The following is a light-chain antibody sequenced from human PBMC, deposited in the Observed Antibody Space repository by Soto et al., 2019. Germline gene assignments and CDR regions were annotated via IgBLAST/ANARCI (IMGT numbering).Light chain of an antibody. CDR1: QSISSY. Sequence: DIQMTQSPSSLSASVGDRVTITCRASQSISSYLNWYQQKQGKAPKLLIYAASSLQSGVPSRFSGSGSGTDFTLTISSLQPEEFATYYCQQSYSTLPTFGGGTKVEIK. V-gene: IGKV1-39*01. J-gene: IGKJ4*01. CDR2: AAS. CDR3: QQSYSTLPT.